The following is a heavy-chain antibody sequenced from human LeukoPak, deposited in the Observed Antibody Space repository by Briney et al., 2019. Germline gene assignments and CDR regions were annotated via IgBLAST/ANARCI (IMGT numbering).Heavy chain of an antibody. CDR3: ALGIPTTAMIHY. CDR1: VYTFTSYA. D-gene: IGHD7-27*01. Sequence: ASVTVSCKAFVYTFTSYAMHWVRQAPGQRLAWMGWINAGNGNTKYSQKFQGRVTITRDTSASTAYMELSSLRSEDTAVYYCALGIPTTAMIHYWGQGTLVTVSS. V-gene: IGHV1-3*01. J-gene: IGHJ4*02. CDR2: INAGNGNT.